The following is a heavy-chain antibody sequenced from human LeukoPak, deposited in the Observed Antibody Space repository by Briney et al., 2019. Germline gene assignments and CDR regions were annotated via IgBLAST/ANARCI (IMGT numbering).Heavy chain of an antibody. CDR2: IYNSGST. CDR3: AREYRSSWYLNWFDP. Sequence: PSETLSLTCTVSGGSISSYYWSWIRQPAGKGLEWIGRIYNSGSTYYNPSLKSRVTISIDTSKNQFSLKLSSVTAADTAVYYCAREYRSSWYLNWFDPWGQGTLVTVSS. D-gene: IGHD6-13*01. J-gene: IGHJ5*02. V-gene: IGHV4-4*07. CDR1: GGSISSYY.